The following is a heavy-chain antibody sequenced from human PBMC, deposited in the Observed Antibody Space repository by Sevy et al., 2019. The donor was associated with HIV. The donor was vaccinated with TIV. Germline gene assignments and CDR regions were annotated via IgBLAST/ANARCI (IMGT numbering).Heavy chain of an antibody. Sequence: GGSLRLSCAASGFTFSDYYMSWIRQAPGKGLEWVSYISSSSSYTNYANSVKGRFTISRDNAKNSLYLQMNSLRAEDTAVYYCAREGAAAPYFDYWGQGTLVTVSS. CDR2: ISSSSSYT. J-gene: IGHJ4*02. D-gene: IGHD6-13*01. CDR3: AREGAAAPYFDY. CDR1: GFTFSDYY. V-gene: IGHV3-11*06.